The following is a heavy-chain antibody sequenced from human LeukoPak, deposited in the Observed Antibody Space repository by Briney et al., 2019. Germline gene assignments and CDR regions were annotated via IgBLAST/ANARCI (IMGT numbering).Heavy chain of an antibody. CDR2: IRYDGSNK. V-gene: IGHV3-30*02. J-gene: IGHJ4*02. CDR1: GFTFSTDC. Sequence: GGSLRLSCAASGFTFSTDCMHWVRQAPGKGLEWVAFIRYDGSNKYYADSVKGRFTISRDNAKSTLYLQMNSLRAEDTAVYYCAKSDTAMAQYYFDYWGQGTLVTVSS. CDR3: AKSDTAMAQYYFDY. D-gene: IGHD5-18*01.